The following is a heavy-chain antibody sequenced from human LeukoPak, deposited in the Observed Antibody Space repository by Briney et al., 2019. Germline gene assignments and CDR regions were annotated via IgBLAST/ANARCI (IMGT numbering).Heavy chain of an antibody. Sequence: PSQTLSLTCTVSGGSISSGDYYWSWIRQPPGKCLEWIGYIYYSGSTYYNTSLKSRVTISVDTSKNQFSLKLSSVTAADTAVYYCARADMVRGVITWFDPWGQGTLVTVSS. CDR1: GGSISSGDYY. CDR3: ARADMVRGVITWFDP. D-gene: IGHD3-10*01. V-gene: IGHV4-30-4*08. CDR2: IYYSGST. J-gene: IGHJ5*02.